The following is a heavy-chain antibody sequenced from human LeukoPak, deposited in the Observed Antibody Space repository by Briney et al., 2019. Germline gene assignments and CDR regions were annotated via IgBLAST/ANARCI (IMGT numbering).Heavy chain of an antibody. CDR1: GGSISSYY. J-gene: IGHJ4*02. CDR3: ARHSAYSGGWGNPNFDY. D-gene: IGHD6-19*01. Sequence: PSETLSLTCTVSGGSISSYYWGWIRQPPGKGLEWIGSIYYSGSTYYNPSLKSRVTISVDTSKNQFSLKLSSVTAADTAMYYCARHSAYSGGWGNPNFDYWGQGTLVTVSS. V-gene: IGHV4-39*01. CDR2: IYYSGST.